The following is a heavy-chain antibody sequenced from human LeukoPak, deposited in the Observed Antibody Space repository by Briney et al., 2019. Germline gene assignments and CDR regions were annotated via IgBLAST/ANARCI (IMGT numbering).Heavy chain of an antibody. V-gene: IGHV1-18*01. CDR1: GYTFTSYG. D-gene: IGHD3-10*01. CDR2: FSAYNGNT. CDR3: ARNFGITMVRGVMIYFDY. Sequence: ASVKVSCKASGYTFTSYGISWVRQAPGQGLEWMGWFSAYNGNTNYAQKLQGRVTMTTDTSTSTAYMELRSLRSDDTAVYYCARNFGITMVRGVMIYFDYWGQGTLVTVSS. J-gene: IGHJ4*02.